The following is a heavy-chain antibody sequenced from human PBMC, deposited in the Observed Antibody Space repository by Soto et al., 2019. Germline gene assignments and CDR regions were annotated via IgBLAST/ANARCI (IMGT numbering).Heavy chain of an antibody. CDR1: GYTFTGYY. CDR2: INPNSGGT. CDR3: ARGDFWSGYYYYYYYGMDV. J-gene: IGHJ6*02. V-gene: IGHV1-2*02. Sequence: ASVKVSCKASGYTFTGYYMHWVRQAPGQGLEWMGWINPNSGGTNYAQKFQGRVTMTRDTSISTAYMELSRLRSDDTAVYYCARGDFWSGYYYYYYYGMDVWGQGTTVTVSS. D-gene: IGHD3-3*01.